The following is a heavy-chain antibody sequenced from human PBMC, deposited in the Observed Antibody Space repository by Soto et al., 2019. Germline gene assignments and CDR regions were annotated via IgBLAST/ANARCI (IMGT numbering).Heavy chain of an antibody. Sequence: QVQLVQSGAAVKKPGASVMVSCKASGYTFSAYFLHWVRQAPGQGFEWVGWINPNNGASNIARKFQGRVTMTRDTSITTGYLDLSRLRSDDTAVYYCARVMTSVTTGELDPWGQGTLVTVSS. CDR3: ARVMTSVTTGELDP. J-gene: IGHJ5*02. CDR2: INPNNGAS. V-gene: IGHV1-2*02. CDR1: GYTFSAYF. D-gene: IGHD4-17*01.